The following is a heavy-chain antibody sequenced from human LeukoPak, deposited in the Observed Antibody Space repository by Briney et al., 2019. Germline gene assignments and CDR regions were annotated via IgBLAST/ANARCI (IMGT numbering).Heavy chain of an antibody. CDR2: ISSSSSYI. Sequence: PGGSLRLSCAASGFTFSSYSMNWVRQAPGKGLEWVSSISSSSSYIYYADSVEGRFTISRDNAKNSLYLQMNSLRAEDTAVYYCARGGDIVARDFDPWGQGTLVTVSS. CDR3: ARGGDIVARDFDP. CDR1: GFTFSSYS. D-gene: IGHD5-12*01. V-gene: IGHV3-21*01. J-gene: IGHJ5*02.